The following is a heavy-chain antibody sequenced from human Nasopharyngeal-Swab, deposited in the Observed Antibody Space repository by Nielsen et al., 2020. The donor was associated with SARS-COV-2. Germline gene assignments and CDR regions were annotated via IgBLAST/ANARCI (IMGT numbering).Heavy chain of an antibody. V-gene: IGHV3-30*03. J-gene: IGHJ4*02. D-gene: IGHD1-26*01. CDR2: ISYDGSNK. CDR3: ARAPYSGSYYGFDY. CDR1: GFTFSSYG. Sequence: GESLKISCAASGFTFSSYGMHWVRQAPGKGLEWVAVISYDGSNKYYADSVKGRFTISRDNSKNTLYLQMGGLRAEDMAVYYCARAPYSGSYYGFDYWGQGTLVTVSS.